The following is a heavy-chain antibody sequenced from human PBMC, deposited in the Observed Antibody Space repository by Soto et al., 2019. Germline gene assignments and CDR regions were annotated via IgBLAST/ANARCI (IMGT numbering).Heavy chain of an antibody. CDR1: GFAVSSCY. D-gene: IGHD1-20*01. V-gene: IGHV3-53*01. CDR3: ARDPPITSDYAMDV. CDR2: TYTGGST. Sequence: EVQLVEAGGDLIRPGGSLRLSCAASGFAVSSCYMMWVRQAPGKGLENISLTYTGGSTRYADSVKGRFTVSRDDSSNTLNLQMNNLRAEDTAVYYCARDPPITSDYAMDVWGQGTTVIVS. J-gene: IGHJ6*02.